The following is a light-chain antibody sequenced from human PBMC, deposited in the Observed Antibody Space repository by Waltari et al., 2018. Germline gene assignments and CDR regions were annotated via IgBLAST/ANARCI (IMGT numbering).Light chain of an antibody. J-gene: IGKJ3*01. CDR3: QKYSSSPFT. V-gene: IGKV3-20*01. CDR1: QSVSSY. Sequence: VILTQSPATLSLSPGERATLSCRASQSVSSYLAWYQQKPGQAPRLLIYGASSRATGIPDRFSGSGSGTKFTLTISSLEPEDFAVYYCQKYSSSPFTFGPGTKLDIK. CDR2: GAS.